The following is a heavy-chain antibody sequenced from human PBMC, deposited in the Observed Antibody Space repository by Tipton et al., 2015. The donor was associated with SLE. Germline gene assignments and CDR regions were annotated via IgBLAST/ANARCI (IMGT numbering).Heavy chain of an antibody. Sequence: TLSLTCSIYGGSFGGYYWSWIRQPQGKGLEWIGEINHGGSTNYNPSLKSRVTISVDTSKNQFSLKLSSVTAADTAVYYCAQAHLWGSYRYASDIWGQGTMVTVSS. CDR3: AQAHLWGSYRYASDI. V-gene: IGHV4-34*01. CDR1: GGSFGGYY. D-gene: IGHD3-16*02. CDR2: INHGGST. J-gene: IGHJ3*02.